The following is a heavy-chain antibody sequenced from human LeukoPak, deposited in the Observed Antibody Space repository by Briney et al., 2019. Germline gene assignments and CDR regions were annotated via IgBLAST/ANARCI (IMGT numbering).Heavy chain of an antibody. CDR3: ATRTVTNPR. CDR2: INTNTGNP. V-gene: IGHV7-4-1*02. J-gene: IGHJ4*02. D-gene: IGHD4-17*01. Sequence: ASVKVSCKTSGYSFTEYAINWVRQAPGQGLEWMGWINTNTGNPTYAQGFTGRFVFSLDTSVSTAYLQISSLKAEDTAVYYCATRTVTNPRWGQGTLVTVSS. CDR1: GYSFTEYA.